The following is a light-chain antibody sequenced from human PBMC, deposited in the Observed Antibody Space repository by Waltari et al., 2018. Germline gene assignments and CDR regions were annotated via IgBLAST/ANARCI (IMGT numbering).Light chain of an antibody. J-gene: IGLJ3*02. CDR1: NIGRKR. V-gene: IGLV3-21*04. Sequence: SDVLAQTPSVSVAPGTTATFTCGRQNIGRKRVHWYQQKAGQAPVLVIYYNDDRPSGIPARFTGSNSRNTATLTIRRVEAGDEADYYCQVWDDSTAQGVFGGGTTLTVL. CDR3: QVWDDSTAQGV. CDR2: YND.